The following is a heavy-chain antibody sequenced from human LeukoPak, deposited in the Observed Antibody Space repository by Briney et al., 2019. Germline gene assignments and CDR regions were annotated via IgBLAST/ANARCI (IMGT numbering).Heavy chain of an antibody. D-gene: IGHD4-11*01. CDR1: GGSFGGYY. CDR2: INHSGST. J-gene: IGHJ4*02. Sequence: SETLSLTCAVYGGSFGGYYWSRIRQPPGKGLEWIGKINHSGSTNYNPSLKSRVTISVDTSKNQFSLKLSSVTAADTAVYYFARHPKIPPYRNSRLPFDYWGQGTLVTAPS. CDR3: ARHPKIPPYRNSRLPFDY. V-gene: IGHV4-34*01.